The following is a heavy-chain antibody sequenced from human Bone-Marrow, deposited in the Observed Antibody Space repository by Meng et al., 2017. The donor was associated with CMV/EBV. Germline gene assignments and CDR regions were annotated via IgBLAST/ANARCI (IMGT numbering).Heavy chain of an antibody. CDR3: ASPGGTWEPHPYYYYYGMDV. Sequence: SVKVSCKASGGTFSSYAISWVRQAPGQGLEWMGGIIPIFGTANYAQKFQGRVTITTDESTSTAYMELSSLRSEDTAVYYCASPGGTWEPHPYYYYYGMDVWGQGTTVTFSS. D-gene: IGHD1-26*01. CDR1: GGTFSSYA. V-gene: IGHV1-69*05. CDR2: IIPIFGTA. J-gene: IGHJ6*02.